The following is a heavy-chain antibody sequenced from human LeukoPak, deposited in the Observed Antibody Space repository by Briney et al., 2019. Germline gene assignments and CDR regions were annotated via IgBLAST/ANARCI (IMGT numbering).Heavy chain of an antibody. CDR1: GFTFTNSW. J-gene: IGHJ4*02. Sequence: GGSLRLSCAASGFTFTNSWMSWVRQAPGKGLEWLANIKHDGSVKNYVDSVKGRFTISRDNAKNSVYLQMSSLRVEDTAVYFCAGTSYYFHYWGQGNLVTVSP. CDR2: IKHDGSVK. CDR3: AGTSYYFHY. V-gene: IGHV3-7*01.